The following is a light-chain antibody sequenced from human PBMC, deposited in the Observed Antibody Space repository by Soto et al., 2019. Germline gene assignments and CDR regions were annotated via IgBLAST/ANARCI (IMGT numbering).Light chain of an antibody. CDR3: QQYNNWPLT. V-gene: IGKV3D-15*01. CDR2: DAS. CDR1: QSVDND. J-gene: IGKJ4*01. Sequence: EIVVSQSPATLSVSQGDRATLSCRASQSVDNDLAWYQQKPGQPPRLLIYDASTRATGIPARFSGSQSGTEFTLTISSLLSEDFAVYSCQQYNNWPLTFGGGTKVDIK.